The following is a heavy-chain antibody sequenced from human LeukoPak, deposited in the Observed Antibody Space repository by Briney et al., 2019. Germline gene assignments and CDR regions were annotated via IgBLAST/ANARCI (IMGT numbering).Heavy chain of an antibody. CDR1: GYTFTRHN. D-gene: IGHD3-10*01. Sequence: ASVKVSCKASGYTFTRHNVNWVRQATGQGLEWMGWVNPNNGNTYYAQKFQGRVTMTRNTSISTAYMELSSLKSEDTAVYYCARGISMVRGVVGGAYWGQGTQVIVSS. V-gene: IGHV1-8*01. CDR2: VNPNNGNT. J-gene: IGHJ4*02. CDR3: ARGISMVRGVVGGAY.